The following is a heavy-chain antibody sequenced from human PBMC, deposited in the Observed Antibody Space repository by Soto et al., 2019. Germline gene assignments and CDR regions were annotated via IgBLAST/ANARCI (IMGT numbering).Heavy chain of an antibody. Sequence: QVQLQESGPGLVKPSETLSLTCTVSGGSISSYYWSWIRQPPGKGLEWIGYIYYSGSTNYNPSLKSRVTISVDTSKNQFSLKLSSVTAADTAVYYCARDNLSGWYPYYYYGMDVWGQGTTVTVSS. CDR2: IYYSGST. CDR3: ARDNLSGWYPYYYYGMDV. V-gene: IGHV4-59*01. J-gene: IGHJ6*02. CDR1: GGSISSYY. D-gene: IGHD6-19*01.